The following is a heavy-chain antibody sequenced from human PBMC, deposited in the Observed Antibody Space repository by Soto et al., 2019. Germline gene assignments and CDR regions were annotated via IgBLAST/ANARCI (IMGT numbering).Heavy chain of an antibody. D-gene: IGHD2-2*01. J-gene: IGHJ6*02. V-gene: IGHV3-30-3*01. CDR1: GFTFSSYA. Sequence: PGGSLRLSCAASGFTFSSYAMHWVRQAPGKGLEWVAVISYDGSNKYYADSVKGRFTISRDNSKNTLYLQMNSLRAEDTAVYYCAKEGRVVPAAMRWYYGMDVWGQGTTVTVSS. CDR2: ISYDGSNK. CDR3: AKEGRVVPAAMRWYYGMDV.